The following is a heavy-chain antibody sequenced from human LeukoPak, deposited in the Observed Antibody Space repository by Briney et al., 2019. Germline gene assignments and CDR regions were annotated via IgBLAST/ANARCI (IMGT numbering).Heavy chain of an antibody. CDR1: GYTFTSYY. CDR3: ARAITVVTGYFDY. J-gene: IGHJ4*02. D-gene: IGHD4-23*01. CDR2: INPSGGST. Sequence: ASVTVSCTAPGYTFTSYYLHWVRQAPGQGLEWMGIINPSGGSTSYAQKFQGRVTMTRDTSTSTVYMELTSLRSEDTAVYYCARAITVVTGYFDYWGQGTLVTVSS. V-gene: IGHV1-46*01.